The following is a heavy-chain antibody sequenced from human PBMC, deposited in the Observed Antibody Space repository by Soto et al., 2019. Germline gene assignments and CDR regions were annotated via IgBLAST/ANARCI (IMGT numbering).Heavy chain of an antibody. J-gene: IGHJ4*01. CDR2: ITGDGVTT. V-gene: IGHV3-23*01. CDR1: GLTFSNYA. CDR3: VKRLSYYFDS. Sequence: PGGSLRLSCAASGLTFSNYAMSWVRQAPGKGLEWVSTITGDGVTTSYADSVKGRFTVSRDNSKNTLSLQMSSLRADDTAVYYCVKRLSYYFDSWGHGTLVTVSS.